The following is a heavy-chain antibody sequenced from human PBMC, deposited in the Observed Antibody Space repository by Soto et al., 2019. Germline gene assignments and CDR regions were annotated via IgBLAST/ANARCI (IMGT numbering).Heavy chain of an antibody. J-gene: IGHJ4*02. D-gene: IGHD3-22*01. CDR1: GYSFTHYV. V-gene: IGHV1-3*01. CDR3: VRDYASDSGVHLDF. Sequence: QVQLVQSGTEVKKPGASVKVSSKASGYSFTHYVIHWVRQAPGQRLEWMGWIGAGDGKTYYSQNFQGRVTITKDTSASKAYMELSSLISEDTAVYYCVRDYASDSGVHLDFWGQGTLVTVSS. CDR2: IGAGDGKT.